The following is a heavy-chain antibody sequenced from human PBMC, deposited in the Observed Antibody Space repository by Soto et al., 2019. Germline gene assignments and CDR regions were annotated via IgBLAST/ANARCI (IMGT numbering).Heavy chain of an antibody. V-gene: IGHV3-15*07. CDR2: VKSKVNGETI. J-gene: IGHJ4*02. CDR3: SADLPDWGAYAFDY. CDR1: GFTFNGAW. Sequence: EVQLVESGGGLVESGGSLRLSCAASGFTFNGAWMNWVRQGPGKGLEWVGRVKSKVNGETIDYAAPVKGRFTNSRDDSRNTVYLQMNRLGTEDTAMYYCSADLPDWGAYAFDYWGQGALVTVSS. D-gene: IGHD3-16*01.